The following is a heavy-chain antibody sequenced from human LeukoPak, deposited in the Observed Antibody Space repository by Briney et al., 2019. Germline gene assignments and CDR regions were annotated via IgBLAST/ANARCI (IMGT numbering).Heavy chain of an antibody. CDR2: ISGGGITT. J-gene: IGHJ4*02. D-gene: IGHD2-2*01. CDR3: AIKFVVPAALDY. CDR1: GFTFSNYA. V-gene: IGHV3-23*01. Sequence: GGSLRLSCAASGFTFSNYAMSWVRQAPGKGLEWVSTISGGGITTYYADSAKGRFTISRDNSKNTMFLQMNSLRSDDTAVYYCAIKFVVPAALDYWGPGTVVTVSS.